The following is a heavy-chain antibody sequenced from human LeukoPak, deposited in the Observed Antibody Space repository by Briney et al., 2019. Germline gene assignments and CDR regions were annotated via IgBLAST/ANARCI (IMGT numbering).Heavy chain of an antibody. CDR1: GFTFSSYE. CDR3: ARDFFPSAAWVEIHLWLDERYFDF. Sequence: PGGSLRLSCAASGFTFSSYEMNWVRQAPGKGLEWVSYISSSGSTIYYADSVKGRFTISRDNAKNSLYLQMNSLRAEDAAVYYCARDFFPSAAWVEIHLWLDERYFDFWGQGTLVTVSS. J-gene: IGHJ4*02. D-gene: IGHD5-18*01. CDR2: ISSSGSTI. V-gene: IGHV3-48*03.